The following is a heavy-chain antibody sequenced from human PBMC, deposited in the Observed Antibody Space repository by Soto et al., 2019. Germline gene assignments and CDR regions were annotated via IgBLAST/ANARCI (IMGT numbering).Heavy chain of an antibody. Sequence: PSETLSLTCTVSGGSISSDNYYWSWIRQPPGKGLEWIGYIYYSGNTYYNPSLKSRVTISLDTSKNQFSLRLSSVTAADTAVYYCEREESRKRGGYVFDIWGQGTMVTVSS. J-gene: IGHJ3*02. D-gene: IGHD3-16*01. V-gene: IGHV4-30-4*01. CDR2: IYYSGNT. CDR3: EREESRKRGGYVFDI. CDR1: GGSISSDNYY.